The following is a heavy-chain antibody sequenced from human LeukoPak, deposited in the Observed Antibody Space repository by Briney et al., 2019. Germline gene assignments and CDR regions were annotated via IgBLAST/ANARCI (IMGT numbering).Heavy chain of an antibody. V-gene: IGHV4-59*01. D-gene: IGHD3-3*01. CDR3: ARAYYDFWSGDMGIYYYYYMDV. CDR2: IYYSGST. J-gene: IGHJ6*03. CDR1: GGSISSYY. Sequence: PETLSLTCTVSGGSISSYYWSWIRQPPGKGLEWIGYIYYSGSTNYNPSLKSRVTISVDTSKNQFSLKLSSVTAADTAVYYCARAYYDFWSGDMGIYYYYYMDVWGKGAKVTVSS.